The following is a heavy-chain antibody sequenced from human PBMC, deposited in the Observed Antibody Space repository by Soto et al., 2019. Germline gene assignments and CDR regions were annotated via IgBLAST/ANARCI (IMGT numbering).Heavy chain of an antibody. CDR1: GGTFGSYA. J-gene: IGHJ6*02. Sequence: QVQLVQSGAEVKKPGSSVKVSCKASGGTFGSYAISWVRQAPGQGPEWMGGIIPITGTANYAQKFRGRDTITADESTSTASMQLSSRRSEDTAVYYCARSQGSSTSLEIYYYYYYGMDVWGQGTTVTVSS. CDR2: IIPITGTA. CDR3: ARSQGSSTSLEIYYYYYYGMDV. D-gene: IGHD2-2*01. V-gene: IGHV1-69*01.